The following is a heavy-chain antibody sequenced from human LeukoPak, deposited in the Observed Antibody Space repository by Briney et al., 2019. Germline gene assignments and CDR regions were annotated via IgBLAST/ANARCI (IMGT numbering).Heavy chain of an antibody. CDR2: INWNGGST. D-gene: IGHD5-18*01. V-gene: IGHV3-20*04. CDR1: GFTFDDSG. CDR3: AKDTASSWWYFDL. J-gene: IGHJ2*01. Sequence: GGSLRLSCATSGFTFDDSGMSWVRQAPGKGLEWVSGINWNGGSTGYADSVKGRFTISRDNAKNFLYLQMNSLRAEDTAVYYCAKDTASSWWYFDLWGRGTLVTVSS.